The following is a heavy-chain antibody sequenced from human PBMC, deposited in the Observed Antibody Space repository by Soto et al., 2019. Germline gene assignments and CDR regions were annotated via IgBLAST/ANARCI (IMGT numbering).Heavy chain of an antibody. V-gene: IGHV4-38-2*01. CDR1: GYSISSGYY. Sequence: KASETLSLTCAVSGYSISSGYYWGWIRQPPGKGLEWIGSIYHSGSTYYNPSLKSRATISVDTSKNQFSLKLSSVTAADTAVYYCARIIHLPAAIPDYSDYWGQGTLVTVSS. J-gene: IGHJ4*02. D-gene: IGHD2-2*01. CDR3: ARIIHLPAAIPDYSDY. CDR2: IYHSGST.